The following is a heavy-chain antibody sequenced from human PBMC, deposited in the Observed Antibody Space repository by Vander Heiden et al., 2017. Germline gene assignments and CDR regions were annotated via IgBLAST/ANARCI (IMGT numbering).Heavy chain of an antibody. Sequence: EQLVQSGAEVKKPGASVQVSCKASGYTFSNYEINWVRQAAGQGLEWVGWMDPKTGNTGYAQKFQGRVTMTRNTSITTAYMEVTRLTSEDTAVYYCARYCSSTSCYKFDSWGQGTLVSVSS. CDR1: GYTFSNYE. J-gene: IGHJ4*02. CDR3: ARYCSSTSCYKFDS. CDR2: MDPKTGNT. D-gene: IGHD2-2*01. V-gene: IGHV1-8*01.